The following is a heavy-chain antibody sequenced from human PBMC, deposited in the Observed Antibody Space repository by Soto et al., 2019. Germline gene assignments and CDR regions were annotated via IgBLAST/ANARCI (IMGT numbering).Heavy chain of an antibody. J-gene: IGHJ4*02. Sequence: GGSLRLSCAASGFSFGSYALSWVRQAPGKGLEWVSTISGSDGKTFYADSVEGRFSISRDTSQSTLYLQMNSLRADDTAMYYCARWSYLDYWGQGTRVTVSS. CDR2: ISGSDGKT. CDR1: GFSFGSYA. D-gene: IGHD3-3*01. V-gene: IGHV3-23*01. CDR3: ARWSYLDY.